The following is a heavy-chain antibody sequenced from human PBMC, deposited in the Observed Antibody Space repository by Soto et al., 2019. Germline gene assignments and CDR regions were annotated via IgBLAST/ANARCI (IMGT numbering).Heavy chain of an antibody. Sequence: PXESLKVYCKSSGNSCTRKLISLVLQMPWKGLEWMGRIDPTDSYTNYSPSFQGHVTISVDKSSSTAYVQWSSLKASDTAMYYCATTLNTRGSSFFSWFDPWGQGTLVTVSS. CDR2: IDPTDSYT. V-gene: IGHV5-10-1*01. J-gene: IGHJ5*02. D-gene: IGHD1-26*01. CDR1: GNSCTRKL. CDR3: ATTLNTRGSSFFSWFDP.